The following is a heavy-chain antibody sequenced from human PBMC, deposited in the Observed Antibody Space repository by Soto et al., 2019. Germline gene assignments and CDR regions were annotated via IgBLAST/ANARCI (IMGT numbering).Heavy chain of an antibody. V-gene: IGHV3-7*01. CDR2: IKQDGSEK. CDR3: SSWGFIVATTWYFDL. J-gene: IGHJ2*01. D-gene: IGHD5-12*01. Sequence: EVQLVESGGGLVLPGGSLRLSCAASGFSLSSYWMSWVRQAPGKGLEWVANIKQDGSEKYYVDSVKGRFTISRDNAKNSLSLQMNSLRAEDTAVYYCSSWGFIVATTWYFDLWGRGTLVTVAS. CDR1: GFSLSSYW.